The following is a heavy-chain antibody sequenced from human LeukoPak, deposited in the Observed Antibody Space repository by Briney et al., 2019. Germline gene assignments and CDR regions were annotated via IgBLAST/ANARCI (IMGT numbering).Heavy chain of an antibody. Sequence: GGSLRLTCAASGLTFSDYYMSWIRQAPGKGLEWVSYISSSGSTIYYADSVKGRFTISRDNAKNSLYLQMNSLRAEDTAVYYCARVQHGGNSDYFDYWGQGTLVTVSS. CDR1: GLTFSDYY. V-gene: IGHV3-11*01. D-gene: IGHD2-21*02. J-gene: IGHJ4*02. CDR2: ISSSGSTI. CDR3: ARVQHGGNSDYFDY.